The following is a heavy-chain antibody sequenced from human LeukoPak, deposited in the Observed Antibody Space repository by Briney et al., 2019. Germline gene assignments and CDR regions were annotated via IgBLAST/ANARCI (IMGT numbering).Heavy chain of an antibody. J-gene: IGHJ5*02. V-gene: IGHV3-33*01. CDR2: ISYDGSDK. Sequence: GRSLRLSCAASGFTFSSYGIHWVRQAPGKGLEWVAFISYDGSDKSYADSVMGRFTISRDNSKNMLYLQMGSLRAEDTAVFYCARDVTISGNNWFDPWGQGTLVTVSS. D-gene: IGHD5-24*01. CDR1: GFTFSSYG. CDR3: ARDVTISGNNWFDP.